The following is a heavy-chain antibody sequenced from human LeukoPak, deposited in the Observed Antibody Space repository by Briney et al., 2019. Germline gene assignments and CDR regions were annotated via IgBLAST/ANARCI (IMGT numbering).Heavy chain of an antibody. CDR2: IYSGGGT. J-gene: IGHJ4*02. Sequence: GGSLRLSCAASGFIVSSNYMNWVRQAPGKGLEWVSVIYSGGGTYYADSVKGRFTISRDNSKNTLYLQMNSLRGEDTAVYYCAKDRPGDSSGWGQGTLVTVSS. CDR3: AKDRPGDSSG. CDR1: GFIVSSNY. D-gene: IGHD6-19*01. V-gene: IGHV3-66*01.